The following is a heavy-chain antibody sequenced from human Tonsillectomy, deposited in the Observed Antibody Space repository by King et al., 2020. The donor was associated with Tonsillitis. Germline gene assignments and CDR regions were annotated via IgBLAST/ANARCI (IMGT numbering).Heavy chain of an antibody. J-gene: IGHJ4*02. CDR1: GFTFSNYV. D-gene: IGHD6-19*01. CDR2: ISGSGDTT. CDR3: AKDHVTSGWWDFDY. V-gene: IGHV3-23*04. Sequence: VQLVESGGGLVQPGESLRLSCAASGFTFSNYVMTWVRQAPGKGLEWVSSISGSGDTTYYADSVKGRFTISRDNSKNTLYLQMNSLRAEDTAVYYCAKDHVTSGWWDFDYWGQGTLVTVSS.